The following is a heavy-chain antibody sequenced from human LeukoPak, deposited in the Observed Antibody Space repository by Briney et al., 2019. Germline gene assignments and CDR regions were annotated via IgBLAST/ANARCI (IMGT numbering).Heavy chain of an antibody. V-gene: IGHV3-7*03. CDR2: IKQDGSEK. CDR3: ARDRAAKY. Sequence: QAGGSLRLSCAASGFTFTNSWMTWVRQAPGKGLEWVANIKQDGSEKHYVDSVEGRFTISRDNAKNSLSLQMNSLRVEDTAVYYCARDRAAKYWGQGTLVTVSS. J-gene: IGHJ4*02. CDR1: GFTFTNSW. D-gene: IGHD2-15*01.